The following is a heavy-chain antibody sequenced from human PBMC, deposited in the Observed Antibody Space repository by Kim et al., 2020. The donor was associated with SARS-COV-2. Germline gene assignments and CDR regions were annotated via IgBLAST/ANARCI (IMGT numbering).Heavy chain of an antibody. V-gene: IGHV3-15*01. CDR3: TANYDILTGYDY. D-gene: IGHD3-9*01. CDR2: IKSKTDGGTT. J-gene: IGHJ4*02. CDR1: GFTFSNTW. Sequence: GGSLRLSCAASGFTFSNTWMSWVRQAPGKGLEWVGRIKSKTDGGTTDYAAPVKGRFTISRDDSKNTLYLQMNSLKTEDTAVYYCTANYDILTGYDYWGQGTLVTVSS.